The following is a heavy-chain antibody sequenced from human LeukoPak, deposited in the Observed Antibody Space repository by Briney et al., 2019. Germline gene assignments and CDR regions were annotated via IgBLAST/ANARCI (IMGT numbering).Heavy chain of an antibody. D-gene: IGHD3-10*01. J-gene: IGHJ4*02. Sequence: SETLSLTCAVSGYSIRSGFYWGWIRQSPRKGLEWIGSIYHTGSTYYNPSLKRRVTISVDTSNNHLSLNLKSVTAADTAVYYCVRSTPYGSGTYFDYWGQGTLVTVSS. CDR3: VRSTPYGSGTYFDY. V-gene: IGHV4-38-2*01. CDR1: GYSIRSGFY. CDR2: IYHTGST.